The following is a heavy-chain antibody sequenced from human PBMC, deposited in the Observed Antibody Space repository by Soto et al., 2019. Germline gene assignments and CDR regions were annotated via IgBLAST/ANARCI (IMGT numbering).Heavy chain of an antibody. J-gene: IGHJ4*02. CDR1: GFTFSSYW. CDR2: IKTDGSST. CDR3: ARVGVGHYEFDY. D-gene: IGHD3-16*01. V-gene: IGHV3-74*01. Sequence: EVQLVESGGALVQPGGSLRLSCAASGFTFSSYWMHWVRQVPGEGLVWVSRIKTDGSSTSYADSVKGRFTISRDKAKNTMYLQMNNLGAEDTAVYYCARVGVGHYEFDYWGQGTLVTVSS.